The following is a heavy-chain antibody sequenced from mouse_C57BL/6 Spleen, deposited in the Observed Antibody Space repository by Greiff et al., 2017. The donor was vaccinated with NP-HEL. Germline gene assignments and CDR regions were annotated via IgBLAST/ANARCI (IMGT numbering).Heavy chain of an antibody. D-gene: IGHD4-1*01. J-gene: IGHJ3*01. V-gene: IGHV5-6*01. CDR1: GFTFSSYG. CDR2: ISSGGSYT. CDR3: ARHLLTGREFAY. Sequence: EVNVVESGGDLVKPGGSLKLSCAASGFTFSSYGMSWVRQTPDKRLEWVATISSGGSYTYYPDRVKGRFTLSRDNAKNTLYLQMRSLKSEDTAMYYCARHLLTGREFAYWGQGTLVTVSA.